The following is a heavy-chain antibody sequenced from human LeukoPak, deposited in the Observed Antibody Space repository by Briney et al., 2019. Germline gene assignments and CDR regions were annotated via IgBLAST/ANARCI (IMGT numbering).Heavy chain of an antibody. D-gene: IGHD6-6*01. CDR2: IIPIFGTA. J-gene: IGHJ4*02. V-gene: IGHV1-69*05. CDR1: GGTFSSYA. Sequence: SVKVSCKASGGTFSSYAISWVRQAPGQGLEWMGGIIPIFGTANYAQKFQGRVTITTDESTSTAYMELSSLRSEDTAVYYCARGGGIAARLSFDYWGQGTLVTVST. CDR3: ARGGGIAARLSFDY.